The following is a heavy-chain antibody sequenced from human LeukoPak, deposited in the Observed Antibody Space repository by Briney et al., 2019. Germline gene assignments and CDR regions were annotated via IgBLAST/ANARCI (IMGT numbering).Heavy chain of an antibody. J-gene: IGHJ5*02. CDR3: ARDHYYDSSGYYP. CDR1: GFTFSSYT. V-gene: IGHV3-21*01. Sequence: PGGSLRLSCAASGFTFSSYTMNWVRQAPAKGREWVSSITSSSSYIYYADSVKGRFTNSRDNAKNSLYLQMNSLRAEDTAVYYCARDHYYDSSGYYPWGQGTLVTVSS. D-gene: IGHD3-22*01. CDR2: ITSSSSYI.